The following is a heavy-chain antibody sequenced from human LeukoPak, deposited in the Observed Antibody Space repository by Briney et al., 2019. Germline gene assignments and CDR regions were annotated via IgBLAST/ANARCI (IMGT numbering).Heavy chain of an antibody. D-gene: IGHD6-19*01. CDR2: IYYSGST. J-gene: IGHJ4*02. V-gene: IGHV4-39*07. CDR3: ARGEQWLRNSFDY. CDR1: GGSISSSSYY. Sequence: SETLSLTCTVSGGSISSSSYYWGWIRQPPGKGLEWIGSIYYSGSTYYNPSLKSRVTISVDTSKNQFSLKLSSVTAADTAVYYCARGEQWLRNSFDYWAREPWLPSPQ.